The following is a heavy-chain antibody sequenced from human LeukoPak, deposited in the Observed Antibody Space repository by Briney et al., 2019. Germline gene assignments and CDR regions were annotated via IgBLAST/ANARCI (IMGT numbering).Heavy chain of an antibody. CDR3: ARTLRPGDLNYYMDV. J-gene: IGHJ6*03. Sequence: ASVKVSCKASGYTFTSYDVNWVRQATGQGLEWMGWMNPNSGNTGYAQKFQGRVTMTRNTSISTAYMELSCLRSEDTAVYYCARTLRPGDLNYYMDVWGKGTTVTVSS. CDR1: GYTFTSYD. CDR2: MNPNSGNT. V-gene: IGHV1-8*01.